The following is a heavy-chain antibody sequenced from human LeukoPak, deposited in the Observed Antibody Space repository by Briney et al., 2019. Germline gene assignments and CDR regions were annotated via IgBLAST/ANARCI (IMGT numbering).Heavy chain of an antibody. V-gene: IGHV5-10-1*01. CDR2: IDPSDSYT. CDR1: GYSFTSYW. CDR3: ATTIEYSSSSAEYFQH. D-gene: IGHD6-6*01. J-gene: IGHJ1*01. Sequence: GESLKISCKGSGYSFTSYWISWVRQMPGKGPEWMGRIDPSDSYTKYSPSFQGHVTISADKSISTAYLQWSSLKASDTAMYYCATTIEYSSSSAEYFQHWGQGTLVTVSS.